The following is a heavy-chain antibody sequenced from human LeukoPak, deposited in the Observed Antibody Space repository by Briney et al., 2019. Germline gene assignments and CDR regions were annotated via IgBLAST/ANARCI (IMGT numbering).Heavy chain of an antibody. V-gene: IGHV3-33*01. D-gene: IGHD6-19*01. CDR3: ASSISVAAQFDY. CDR2: IWYDGSNK. CDR1: GFTFSSYG. Sequence: GGSLRLSCAASGFTFSSYGMHWVRQAPGKGLEWVAVIWYDGSNKYYADSVKGRFTISRDNSKNTLYLQMNSLRAEDTAVYYCASSISVAAQFDYWGQRALVTVAS. J-gene: IGHJ4*02.